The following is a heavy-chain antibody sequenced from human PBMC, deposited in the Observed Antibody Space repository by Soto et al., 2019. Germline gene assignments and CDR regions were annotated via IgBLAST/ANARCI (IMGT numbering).Heavy chain of an antibody. CDR3: AKRTTGWYFAL. CDR1: GFTFSSYA. CDR2: ISGSGDST. V-gene: IGHV3-23*01. Sequence: EVQLLESGGGLVQPGGSLRLSCAASGFTFSSYAMSWVRQAPGKGLEWVSAISGSGDSTYYADSVKGRFTISRDNSKNTLYLQMTSLRAEDTAVYYCAKRTTGWYFALWGRGTLVTVSS. J-gene: IGHJ2*01.